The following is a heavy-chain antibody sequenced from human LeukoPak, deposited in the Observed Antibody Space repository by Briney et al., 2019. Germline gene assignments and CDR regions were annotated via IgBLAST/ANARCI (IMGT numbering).Heavy chain of an antibody. Sequence: PSETLSLTCTVSDTSIYTYYWSWIRQPAGKGLEWIGHIYATGTTNYNPSLNSRVTMSIDTSKNQFSLNLRSVTAADTAVYYCAKTSSYDSTDDAFDIWGQGTMVTVSS. CDR1: DTSIYTYY. D-gene: IGHD3-22*01. CDR3: AKTSSYDSTDDAFDI. V-gene: IGHV4-4*07. CDR2: IYATGTT. J-gene: IGHJ3*02.